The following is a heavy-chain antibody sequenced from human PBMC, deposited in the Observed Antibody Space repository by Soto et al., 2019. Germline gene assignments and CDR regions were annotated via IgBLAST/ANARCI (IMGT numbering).Heavy chain of an antibody. CDR3: AREKTVGGIRLDN. J-gene: IGHJ4*02. D-gene: IGHD1-26*01. Sequence: PGGSLRLSCAASGFTFSSYAMSWVRQAPGKGLEWVSAISGSGGSTYYADSVKGRFTISRDNSKNTLYLQLNSLRTEDTAVFYCAREKTVGGIRLDNWGQGTLVTVSS. CDR2: ISGSGGST. V-gene: IGHV3-23*01. CDR1: GFTFSSYA.